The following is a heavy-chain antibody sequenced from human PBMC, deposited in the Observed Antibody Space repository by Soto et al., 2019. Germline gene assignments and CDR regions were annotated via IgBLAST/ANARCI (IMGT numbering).Heavy chain of an antibody. V-gene: IGHV2-70*04. CDR3: ARMGGYNGRYYFDY. Sequence: SGPTLVNPTQTLTLTCTFSGFSLSTSGMRVSWIRQPPGKALEWLARIDWDDDKFYSTSLKTRLTISKDTSKNQVVLTMTNMDPVDTDTYYCARMGGYNGRYYFDYWGQGSLVTVSS. CDR2: IDWDDDK. J-gene: IGHJ4*02. D-gene: IGHD5-12*01. CDR1: GFSLSTSGMR.